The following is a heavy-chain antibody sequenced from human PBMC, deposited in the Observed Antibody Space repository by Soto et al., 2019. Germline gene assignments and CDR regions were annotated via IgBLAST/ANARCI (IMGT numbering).Heavy chain of an antibody. CDR3: ARADYDYVWGSYRPYYFDY. CDR1: GGSISSGGYS. D-gene: IGHD3-16*02. J-gene: IGHJ4*02. V-gene: IGHV4-30-2*01. CDR2: IYHSGST. Sequence: KHSETLSLTCAVSGGSISSGGYSWSWIRQPPGKGLEWIGYIYHSGSTYYNPSLKSRVTISVDRSKNQFSLKLSSVTAADTAVYYCARADYDYVWGSYRPYYFDYWGQGTLVTVSS.